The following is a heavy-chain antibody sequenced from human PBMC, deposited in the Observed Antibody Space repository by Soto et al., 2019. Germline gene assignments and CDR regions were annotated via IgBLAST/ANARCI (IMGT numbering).Heavy chain of an antibody. D-gene: IGHD6-13*01. CDR2: IGTAGDT. CDR3: ARGTARPPIAAAGTSDY. J-gene: IGHJ4*02. V-gene: IGHV3-13*01. CDR1: GFTFSSYD. Sequence: GGSLRLSCAASGFTFSSYDMHWVRQATGKGLEWVSAIGTAGDTYYPGSVKGRFTISRENAKNSLYLQMNSLRAEDTAVYYCARGTARPPIAAAGTSDYWGQGTLVTVSS.